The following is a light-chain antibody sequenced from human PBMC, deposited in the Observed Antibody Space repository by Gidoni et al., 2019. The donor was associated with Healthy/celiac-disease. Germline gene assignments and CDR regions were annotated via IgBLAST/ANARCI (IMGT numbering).Light chain of an antibody. CDR3: QQSYSTPRLT. V-gene: IGKV1-39*01. CDR2: AAS. J-gene: IGKJ4*01. Sequence: DIQMTKSPSSLSASVGDRVTITCRASQSISSYLNWYQQKPGQAPKLLIYAASSLQSGVPSRFSGSGSGTDFTLTISSLQPEDFATYYCQQSYSTPRLTFGGGTKVEIK. CDR1: QSISSY.